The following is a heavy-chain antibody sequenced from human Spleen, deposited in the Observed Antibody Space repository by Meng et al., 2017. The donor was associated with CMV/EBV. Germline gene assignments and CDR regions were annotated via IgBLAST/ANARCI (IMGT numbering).Heavy chain of an antibody. Sequence: GESLMSSCAVSGFTFSGFGIHWVRQPPGKGLEWVAYIGSDETNTYYADSVKGRFTISRDNSKDTLYLQMKSLRTEDAAMFYCAKDQGLNWEDGFDIWGRGTMVTVSS. J-gene: IGHJ3*02. V-gene: IGHV3-30*02. CDR3: AKDQGLNWEDGFDI. D-gene: IGHD6-19*01. CDR1: GFTFSGFG. CDR2: IGSDETNT.